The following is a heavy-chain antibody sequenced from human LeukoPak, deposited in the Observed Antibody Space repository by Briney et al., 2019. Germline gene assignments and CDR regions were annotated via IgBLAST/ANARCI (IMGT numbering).Heavy chain of an antibody. V-gene: IGHV3-23*01. CDR1: GFTFSSYG. CDR2: ISGSGGST. D-gene: IGHD2-2*01. Sequence: PGGTLRLSCAASGFTFSSYGMSWVRQAPGKGLEWVSAISGSGGSTYYADSVKGRFTISRDNSKNTLYLQMNSLRAEDTAVYYCAKTRISDIVVVPAAIGAFDIWGQGTMVTVSS. CDR3: AKTRISDIVVVPAAIGAFDI. J-gene: IGHJ3*02.